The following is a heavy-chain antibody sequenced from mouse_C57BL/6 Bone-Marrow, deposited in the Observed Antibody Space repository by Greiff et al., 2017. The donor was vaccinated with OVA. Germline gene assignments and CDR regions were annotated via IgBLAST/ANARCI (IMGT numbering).Heavy chain of an antibody. CDR2: IDPTDSYT. CDR3: ARDYYYGRSYY. V-gene: IGHV1-50*01. J-gene: IGHJ2*01. CDR1: GFTFTSYW. D-gene: IGHD1-1*01. Sequence: VQLQQSGAELVQPGASVKLSCKASGFTFTSYWMQWVKQRPGQGLEWIGEIDPTDSYTTYNQKFKGKATLTVYTSSSPAYMQLISQTSEDSAVYYCARDYYYGRSYYWGQGTPLTVSS.